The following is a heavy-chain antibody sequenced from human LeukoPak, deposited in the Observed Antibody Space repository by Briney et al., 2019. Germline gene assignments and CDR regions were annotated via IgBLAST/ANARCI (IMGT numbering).Heavy chain of an antibody. J-gene: IGHJ4*02. D-gene: IGHD5-18*01. CDR1: GFTFSNYP. V-gene: IGHV3-21*05. CDR3: ARDEYSYDY. Sequence: GGSLRLACAAYGFTFSNYPMNWVRQTPGKGLQWISSSSRSSRQIYYANSVRGRFTITRDNAKDPLFLQMNSLRAEDTAVYYCARDEYSYDYWGQGTLVTVSS. CDR2: SSRSSRQI.